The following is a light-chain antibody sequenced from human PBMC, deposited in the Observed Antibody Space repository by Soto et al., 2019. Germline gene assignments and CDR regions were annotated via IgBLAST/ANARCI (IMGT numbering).Light chain of an antibody. V-gene: IGKV3-20*01. CDR2: GAS. Sequence: EVVLTQSPGTLSLSPGERATLSCRASQTVSLSYLAWYQQKPGQAPRLRIYGASSRATGIPDRFSGGGSGTDFTLNISRLEPEDFAMYYCQQYFTSPLTFAGGTKVEIK. CDR1: QTVSLSY. J-gene: IGKJ4*01. CDR3: QQYFTSPLT.